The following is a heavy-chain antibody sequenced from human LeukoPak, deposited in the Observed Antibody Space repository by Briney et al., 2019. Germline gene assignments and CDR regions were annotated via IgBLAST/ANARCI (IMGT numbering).Heavy chain of an antibody. J-gene: IGHJ4*02. CDR1: GFTFSSRG. Sequence: GGSLRLSCVASGFTFSSRGMHWVRQAPGKGLEWVAVIWYDGSNKYYADSVKGRFTISRDNSKNTLYLEMSSLRAEDTAVYYCTSFEYRGQGTLVTVSS. V-gene: IGHV3-33*01. CDR3: TSFEY. CDR2: IWYDGSNK.